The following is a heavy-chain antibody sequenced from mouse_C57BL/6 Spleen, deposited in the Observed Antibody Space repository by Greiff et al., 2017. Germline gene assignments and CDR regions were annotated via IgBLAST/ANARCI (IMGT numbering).Heavy chain of an antibody. Sequence: VQLQQSGAELVKPGASVKISCKASGYAFSSYWMNWVKQRPGKGLEWIGQIYPGDGDTNYNGKFKGKATLTADKSSSTAYMQLSSLTSEDSAVYFCARHSIYYDYGGFAYWGQGTLVTVSA. J-gene: IGHJ3*01. V-gene: IGHV1-80*01. CDR3: ARHSIYYDYGGFAY. CDR2: IYPGDGDT. D-gene: IGHD2-4*01. CDR1: GYAFSSYW.